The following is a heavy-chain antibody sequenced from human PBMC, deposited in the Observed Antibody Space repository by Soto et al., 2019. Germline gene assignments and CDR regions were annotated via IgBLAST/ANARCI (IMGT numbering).Heavy chain of an antibody. V-gene: IGHV4-4*02. Sequence: QVQLQESGPGLVKPSGTLSLTCAVSVGSISSSNWWSWVRQPPGKGLECVGEIYHSGSTNYNPYLNTRVTISVDKSKSQFSLKLSSVTAADTVVYYCARVPATLLIAEAGTVHYGLDVWGQGTTVTVCS. CDR1: VGSISSSNW. D-gene: IGHD6-13*01. CDR3: ARVPATLLIAEAGTVHYGLDV. CDR2: IYHSGST. J-gene: IGHJ6*02.